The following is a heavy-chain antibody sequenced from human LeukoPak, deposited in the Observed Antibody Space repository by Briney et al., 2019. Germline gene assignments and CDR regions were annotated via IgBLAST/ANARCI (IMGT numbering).Heavy chain of an antibody. J-gene: IGHJ3*02. CDR1: GGSISSYY. V-gene: IGHV4-59*01. CDR2: IYYSGST. Sequence: SETLSLTCTVSGGSISSYYWSWIRQPPGKGLEWIGYIYYSGSTNYNPSLKSRVTISVDTSKNQFSLKLSSVTAADTAVYYCAGDHGYYDSSASNAFDIWGQGTMVTVSS. D-gene: IGHD3-22*01. CDR3: AGDHGYYDSSASNAFDI.